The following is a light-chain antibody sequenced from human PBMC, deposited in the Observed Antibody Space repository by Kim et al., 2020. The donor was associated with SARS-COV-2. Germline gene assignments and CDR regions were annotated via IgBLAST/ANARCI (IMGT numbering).Light chain of an antibody. CDR3: QQRSSWPIT. Sequence: LSPGERATLSCRASQSVGNELAWYQQKPGQTPRLLISDALNRATGIPARFSGSGSGTDFTLTISSLEPDDFAIYYCQQRSSWPITFGQGTRLEIK. CDR2: DAL. J-gene: IGKJ5*01. CDR1: QSVGNE. V-gene: IGKV3-11*01.